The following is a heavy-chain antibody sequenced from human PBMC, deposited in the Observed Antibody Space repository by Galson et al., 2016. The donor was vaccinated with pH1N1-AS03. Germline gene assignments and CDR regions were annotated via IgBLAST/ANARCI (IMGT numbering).Heavy chain of an antibody. J-gene: IGHJ4*02. D-gene: IGHD4-23*01. V-gene: IGHV1-18*01. CDR2: ISAYNGNT. CDR1: GYTFTNYG. CDR3: ARGWPDYGGDSFLGWDH. Sequence: SVKVSCKASGYTFTNYGISWVRQAPGQGLEWMGWISAYNGNTNYAQKLQGRVTLTTDTSTSTAYMELRSLRSADTAVYYCARGWPDYGGDSFLGWDHWGQGPLVTVSP.